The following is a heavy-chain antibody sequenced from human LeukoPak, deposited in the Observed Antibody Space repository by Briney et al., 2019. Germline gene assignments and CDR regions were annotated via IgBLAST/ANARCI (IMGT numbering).Heavy chain of an antibody. CDR1: GFTFSSFR. J-gene: IGHJ4*02. D-gene: IGHD6-13*01. CDR2: ISVTSEK. V-gene: IGHV3-48*01. Sequence: GGSLRLSCAASGFTFSSFRMNWVRQAPGKGLEWLSDISVTSEKSYADSVKGRFTISRDNAKNSLYLQMNSLKIEDTAVYYCTTDRGIAHLPLFDYWGQGTLVTVSS. CDR3: TTDRGIAHLPLFDY.